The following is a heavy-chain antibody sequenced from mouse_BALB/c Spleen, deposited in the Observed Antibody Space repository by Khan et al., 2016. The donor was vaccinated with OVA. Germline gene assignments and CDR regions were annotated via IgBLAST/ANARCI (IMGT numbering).Heavy chain of an antibody. CDR2: IYPGNSDT. CDR1: GYTFTSYW. D-gene: IGHD2-2*01. V-gene: IGHV1-5*01. J-gene: IGHJ3*01. Sequence: VRLQQSGTVLARPGTSVKMSCKASGYTFTSYWMHWVKQRPGQGLEWIGAIYPGNSDTSYNQKFKGKAKLNAVTSTSTAYMELSRLTNEDSAVYYCTRFGYLFAYWGQGTLVTVSA. CDR3: TRFGYLFAY.